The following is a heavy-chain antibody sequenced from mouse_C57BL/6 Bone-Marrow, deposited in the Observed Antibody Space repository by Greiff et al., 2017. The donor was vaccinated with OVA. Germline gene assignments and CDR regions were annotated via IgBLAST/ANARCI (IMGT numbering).Heavy chain of an antibody. Sequence: VQLQQSGPELVKPGASVQISCKASGYAFSSSWMNWVKQRPGKGLEWIGRIYPGDGDTNYNGKFKGKATLTADKSSSTAYMQLSSLTSEDSAVYFCARYDGYYPFDYWGQGTTLTVSS. D-gene: IGHD2-3*01. J-gene: IGHJ2*01. CDR3: ARYDGYYPFDY. CDR1: GYAFSSSW. V-gene: IGHV1-82*01. CDR2: IYPGDGDT.